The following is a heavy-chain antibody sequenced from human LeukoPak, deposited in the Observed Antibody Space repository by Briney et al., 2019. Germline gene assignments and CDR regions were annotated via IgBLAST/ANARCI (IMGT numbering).Heavy chain of an antibody. D-gene: IGHD3-22*01. CDR3: ANRGYYHKWFDP. CDR1: GASIRTYY. Sequence: SGTLSLTCSVSGASIRTYYWSWIRQPPGKGLEWIGDIYYSGSTTYNPSLKSRINMSINTSKNQFSLKLNSVTAADTAVYSCANRGYYHKWFDPWGQGTLVTVSS. CDR2: IYYSGST. J-gene: IGHJ5*02. V-gene: IGHV4-59*01.